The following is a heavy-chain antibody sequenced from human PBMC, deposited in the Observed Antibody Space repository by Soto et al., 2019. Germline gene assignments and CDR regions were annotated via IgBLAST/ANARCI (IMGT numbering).Heavy chain of an antibody. D-gene: IGHD6-13*01. Sequence: QVQLVESGGGVVQPGRSLRLSCAATGFTFSDFGMHWVRQAPGKGLEWVAVVSYGEYNRYYADSVKGRFSISRDDSKNTMYLQMNSLRTEDTAMYYCAKERYRSTWKLDYYYAMDVWGQGTTVTVSS. CDR2: VSYGEYNR. J-gene: IGHJ6*02. CDR1: GFTFSDFG. CDR3: AKERYRSTWKLDYYYAMDV. V-gene: IGHV3-30*18.